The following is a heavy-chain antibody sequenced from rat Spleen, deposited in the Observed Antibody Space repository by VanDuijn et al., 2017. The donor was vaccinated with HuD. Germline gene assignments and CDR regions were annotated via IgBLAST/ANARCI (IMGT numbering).Heavy chain of an antibody. V-gene: IGHV5S10*01. J-gene: IGHJ3*01. CDR2: IIYDGSRT. D-gene: IGHD1-10*01. CDR3: ARHGVYNNYGWFAY. Sequence: EVQLVESGGGLVQPGRSLKLSCVASGFSFSDYNMAWVRQAPKKGLEWVARIIYDGSRTYYRDSVKGRFTISRDNAKSTLYLQMDSLRSEDTATYYCARHGVYNNYGWFAYWGQGTLVTVSS. CDR1: GFSFSDYN.